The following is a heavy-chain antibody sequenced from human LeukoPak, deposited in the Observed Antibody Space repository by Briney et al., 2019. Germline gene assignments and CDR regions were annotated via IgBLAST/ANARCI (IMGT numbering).Heavy chain of an antibody. CDR1: GGSISSSSYY. V-gene: IGHV4-39*01. D-gene: IGHD3-22*01. Sequence: SETLSLTCTVSGGSISSSSYYWGWIRQPPGKGLEWIGSIYYSGSTYYNPSLKSRVTISVDTSKNQFSLKLSSVTAADTAVYYCARPPLPRRYCYDSSYYFDYWGQGTLVTVSS. CDR2: IYYSGST. CDR3: ARPPLPRRYCYDSSYYFDY. J-gene: IGHJ4*02.